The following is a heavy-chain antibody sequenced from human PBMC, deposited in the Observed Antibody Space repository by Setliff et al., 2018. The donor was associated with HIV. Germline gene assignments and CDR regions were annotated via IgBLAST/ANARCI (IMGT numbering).Heavy chain of an antibody. Sequence: ASVKVSCKVFGYTLAALSIHWVRQAPGKGLEWMGGFDPEDGERINAEKFQGRVTITADESTTTTYMELSSLRSEDTAVYYCAREVWEWLSFDYWGPGTLVTVSS. CDR1: GYTLAALS. V-gene: IGHV1-24*01. CDR3: AREVWEWLSFDY. D-gene: IGHD3-3*01. CDR2: FDPEDGER. J-gene: IGHJ4*02.